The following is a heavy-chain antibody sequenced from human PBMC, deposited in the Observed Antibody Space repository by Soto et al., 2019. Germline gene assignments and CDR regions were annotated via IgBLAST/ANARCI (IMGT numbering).Heavy chain of an antibody. CDR2: ISGSGGST. D-gene: IGHD6-19*01. V-gene: IGHV3-23*01. CDR3: AKDEAYSSGWYGY. CDR1: GFTFSSYA. Sequence: EVQLLESGGGLVQPGGSLRLSCAASGFTFSSYAMSWVCQAPGKGLEWVSAISGSGGSTYYADSVKGRFTISRDNSKNTLYLQMNSLRAEDTAVYYCAKDEAYSSGWYGYWGQGTLVTVSS. J-gene: IGHJ4*02.